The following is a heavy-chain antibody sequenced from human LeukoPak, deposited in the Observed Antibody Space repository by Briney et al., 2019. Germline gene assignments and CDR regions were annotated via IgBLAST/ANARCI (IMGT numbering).Heavy chain of an antibody. J-gene: IGHJ1*01. V-gene: IGHV4-59*08. CDR3: ATWGDYYYDSSGHTRGYFQH. CDR2: IYYSGST. Sequence: NPSETLSLTCTVSGGSISSYYWSWIRQPPGKGLEWIGYIYYSGSTNYNPSLKSRVTISVDTSKYQFSLKLSSVTAADTAVYYCATWGDYYYDSSGHTRGYFQHWGQGTLVTVSS. CDR1: GGSISSYY. D-gene: IGHD3-22*01.